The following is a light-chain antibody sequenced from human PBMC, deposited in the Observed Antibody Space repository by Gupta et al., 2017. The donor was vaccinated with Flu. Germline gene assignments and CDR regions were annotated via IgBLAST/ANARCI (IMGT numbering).Light chain of an antibody. V-gene: IGLV1-47*01. CDR1: NSNIGINY. J-gene: IGLJ2*01. CDR2: RSN. CDR3: AAWDDSLSAVV. Sequence: QSVLTQPPSASGTPGQRVTISCSGGNSNIGINYVYWYQQLPGAAPKLLIYRSNQRPSGVPDRFSGSKSGTSASLAISGLRYEDEADYYCAAWDDSLSAVVFGGGTKLTVL.